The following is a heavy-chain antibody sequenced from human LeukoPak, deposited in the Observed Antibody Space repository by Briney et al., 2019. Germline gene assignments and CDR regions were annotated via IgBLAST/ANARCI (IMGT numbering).Heavy chain of an antibody. Sequence: KSSETLSLTCTVSGGSISSGYYYWGWIRQPPGKGLEWIGSIYYSGSTYYNPSLKSRVTMSVDTSKNQFSLKLTSVTAADTAVFYCARHYDILTGYTPWYFDLWGRGTLVTVSS. V-gene: IGHV4-39*01. CDR3: ARHYDILTGYTPWYFDL. CDR2: IYYSGST. CDR1: GGSISSGYYY. D-gene: IGHD3-9*01. J-gene: IGHJ2*01.